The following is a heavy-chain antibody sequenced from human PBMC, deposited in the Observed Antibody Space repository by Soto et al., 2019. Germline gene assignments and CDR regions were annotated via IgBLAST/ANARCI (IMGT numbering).Heavy chain of an antibody. CDR2: ISSSGSTI. CDR3: ARDDRLGGDYYYYYYGMDV. CDR1: GFTFSSYE. D-gene: IGHD3-16*01. J-gene: IGHJ6*02. Sequence: EVQLVESGGGLVQPGGSLRLSCAASGFTFSSYEMNWVRQAPGKGLEWVSYISSSGSTIYYADSVKGRFTISRDNAKNSLYLQMNSLRAEDTAVYYCARDDRLGGDYYYYYYGMDVWGQGTTVTVSS. V-gene: IGHV3-48*03.